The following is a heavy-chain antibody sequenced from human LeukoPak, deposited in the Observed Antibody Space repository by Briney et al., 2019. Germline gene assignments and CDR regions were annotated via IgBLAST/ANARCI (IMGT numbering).Heavy chain of an antibody. Sequence: GGSLRLSCAASGFTVSSNYMSWVRQAPGKGLEWVAVVWDDGSKYYADSVKGRFTISRDNSKNTLYLQMNSLRAEDTAVYYCARDLEQLDSFDYWGQGTLVTVSS. CDR3: ARDLEQLDSFDY. CDR1: GFTVSSNY. J-gene: IGHJ4*02. D-gene: IGHD6-13*01. V-gene: IGHV3-33*08. CDR2: VWDDGSK.